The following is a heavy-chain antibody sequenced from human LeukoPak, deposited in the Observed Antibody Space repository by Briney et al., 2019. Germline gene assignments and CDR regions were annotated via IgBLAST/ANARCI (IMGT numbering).Heavy chain of an antibody. CDR2: ISGSGGST. CDR3: AKDLLAYCGGDCYWDY. Sequence: PGGSLRLSCTASGFIFDDYAMHWVRQAPGKGLEWVSAISGSGGSTYYADSVKGRFTISRDNSKNTLYLQMNSLRAEDTAVYYCAKDLLAYCGGDCYWDYWGQGTLVTVSS. J-gene: IGHJ4*02. V-gene: IGHV3-23*01. D-gene: IGHD2-21*02. CDR1: GFIFDDYA.